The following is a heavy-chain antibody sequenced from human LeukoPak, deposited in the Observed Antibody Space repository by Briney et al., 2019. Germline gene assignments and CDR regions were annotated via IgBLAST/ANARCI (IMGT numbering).Heavy chain of an antibody. CDR3: ARVVRTTVTNGGDY. Sequence: ASVTVSCXASGYTFTSYDLNWVRQATGQGLEWMGWMNPNSGNTGFAQKFQGRVTMTRNTSISTAYMHLSSLRSEDTAVYYCARVVRTTVTNGGDYWGQGTLVTVSS. CDR1: GYTFTSYD. D-gene: IGHD4-17*01. V-gene: IGHV1-8*01. J-gene: IGHJ4*02. CDR2: MNPNSGNT.